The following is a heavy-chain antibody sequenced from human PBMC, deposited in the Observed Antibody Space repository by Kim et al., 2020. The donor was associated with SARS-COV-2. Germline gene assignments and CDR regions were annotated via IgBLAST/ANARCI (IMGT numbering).Heavy chain of an antibody. CDR3: SSLMSDSRKYVRFDL. Sequence: SETLSLTCVVSGGSFSDYYWTWIRQPPGKGLELMWVINNSGDTNYNPSLRIRVTLTVYVSKYQFSLSMDSVTAADTSLYSCSSLMSDSRKYVRFDLW. J-gene: IGHJ5*02. CDR2: INNSGDT. V-gene: IGHV4-34*01. D-gene: IGHD3-22*01. CDR1: GGSFSDYY.